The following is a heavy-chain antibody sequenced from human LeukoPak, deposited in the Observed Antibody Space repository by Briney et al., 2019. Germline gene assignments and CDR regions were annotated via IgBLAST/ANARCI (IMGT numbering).Heavy chain of an antibody. D-gene: IGHD3-10*01. CDR2: IYTSGST. V-gene: IGHV4-61*02. CDR3: ARDGSGILYFQH. J-gene: IGHJ1*01. CDR1: GGSISSGSYY. Sequence: SQTLSLTCTVSGGSISSGSYYWSWIRQPAGKGLEWIGRIYTSGSTNYNPSLKSRVTISVDTSKNQFSLKLSSVTAADTAVYYCARDGSGILYFQHWGQGTLVTVSS.